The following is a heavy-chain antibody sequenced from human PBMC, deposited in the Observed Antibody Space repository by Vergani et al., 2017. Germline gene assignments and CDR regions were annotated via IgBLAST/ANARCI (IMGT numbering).Heavy chain of an antibody. D-gene: IGHD5-18*01. Sequence: QLQLQESGPGLVKPSETLSLTCTVSGGSISSSSYYWGWIRQPPGKGLEWIGSIYYSGSTYYNPSLKSRVTISVDTSKNQFSLKLSSVTAADTAVYYCARHAGAYTAKVYYWGQGTLVTVSS. CDR1: GGSISSSSYY. CDR3: ARHAGAYTAKVYY. CDR2: IYYSGST. V-gene: IGHV4-39*01. J-gene: IGHJ4*02.